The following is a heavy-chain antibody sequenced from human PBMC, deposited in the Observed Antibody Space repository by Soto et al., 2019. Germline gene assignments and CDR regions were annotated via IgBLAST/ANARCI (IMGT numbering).Heavy chain of an antibody. Sequence: SETLSLTCNVSGGSLRDNYWTWIRQSPGKGLEYIGYIYYSGSTRYNPSLEGRVTFSVDMSRNQFSLKLSSVTAADTAVYYCARTYDFWTGYSLGFWGQGTLVTVS. CDR3: ARTYDFWTGYSLGF. CDR2: IYYSGST. D-gene: IGHD3-3*01. J-gene: IGHJ4*02. V-gene: IGHV4-59*01. CDR1: GGSLRDNY.